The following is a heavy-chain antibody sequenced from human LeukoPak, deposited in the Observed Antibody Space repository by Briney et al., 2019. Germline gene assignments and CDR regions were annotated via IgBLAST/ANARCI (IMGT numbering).Heavy chain of an antibody. CDR2: INPNSGGT. CDR1: GYTFTGYY. CDR3: ASTVTPRLYFDY. V-gene: IGHV1-2*06. Sequence: ASVKVSCKASGYTFTGYYMHWVRQAPGQGLVWMGRINPNSGGTNYAQKFQGRITMTRDTSISTAYMEMSRLRSDDTAVYYCASTVTPRLYFDYWGQGTLVTVSS. J-gene: IGHJ4*02. D-gene: IGHD4-17*01.